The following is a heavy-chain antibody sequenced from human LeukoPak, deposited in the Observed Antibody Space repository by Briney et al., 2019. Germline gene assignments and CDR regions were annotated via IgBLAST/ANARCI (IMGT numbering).Heavy chain of an antibody. Sequence: PGGSLSLSCAASGFTVSSNYMSWVRQAPGKGLEWVSLIYSGGSTYYADSVKGRFTISRDNSRNTLYLQMNSLRAEDTAVYYCAGGFCSGGSCYFLDYWGQGTLVTASS. V-gene: IGHV3-53*01. J-gene: IGHJ4*02. CDR1: GFTVSSNY. CDR2: IYSGGST. CDR3: AGGFCSGGSCYFLDY. D-gene: IGHD2-15*01.